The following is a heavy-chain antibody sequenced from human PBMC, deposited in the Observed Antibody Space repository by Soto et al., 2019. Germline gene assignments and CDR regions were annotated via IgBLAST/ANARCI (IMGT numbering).Heavy chain of an antibody. CDR3: AREEKLGYCSGGSCYRDNWFDP. D-gene: IGHD2-15*01. J-gene: IGHJ5*02. Sequence: PSETLSLTCTVSGGSISSYYWSWIRQPPGKGLEWIGYIYYSGSTNYNPSLKSRVTISVDTSKNQFSLKLSSVTAADTAVYYCAREEKLGYCSGGSCYRDNWFDPWGQGTLVTVSS. V-gene: IGHV4-59*12. CDR1: GGSISSYY. CDR2: IYYSGST.